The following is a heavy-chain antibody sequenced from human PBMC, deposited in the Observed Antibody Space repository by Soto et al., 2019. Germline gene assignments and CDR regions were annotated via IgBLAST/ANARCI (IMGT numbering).Heavy chain of an antibody. CDR2: ISYSGRT. V-gene: IGHV4-39*01. D-gene: IGHD4-17*01. CDR3: ARRRASDYGGNHHPYYFDR. J-gene: IGHJ4*02. CDR1: GASIITDNYF. Sequence: SETLSLTCTVSGASIITDNYFWVWIRQSPRRGLELIGSISYSGRTYDNPSLQSRVTISIDASKNQFSLKLTSVTTADTAVYYCARRRASDYGGNHHPYYFDRWGQGALVTSPQ.